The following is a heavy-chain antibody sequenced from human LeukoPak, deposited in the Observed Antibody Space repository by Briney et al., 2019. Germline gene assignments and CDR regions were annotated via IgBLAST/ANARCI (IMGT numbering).Heavy chain of an antibody. D-gene: IGHD1-26*01. CDR3: AKDIGDFKSSFDY. CDR2: IQYDGRNK. Sequence: GGSLRLSCAASGFTFSSYGMHWVRQAPGKGLEWLAFIQYDGRNKHYADSVKGRFTISRDNSKNTYLQMNSLRAEDTAVYYCAKDIGDFKSSFDYWGQGTLVTVSS. V-gene: IGHV3-30*02. CDR1: GFTFSSYG. J-gene: IGHJ4*02.